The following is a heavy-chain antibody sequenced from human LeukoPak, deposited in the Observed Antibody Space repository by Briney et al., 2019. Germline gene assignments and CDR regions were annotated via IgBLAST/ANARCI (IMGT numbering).Heavy chain of an antibody. CDR3: ARLSAGATRIDY. Sequence: SSETLSLTCTVSGGSISSSSYYWGWIRQPPGKGLEWIGSIYYSGSTYYNPSLKSRVTISVDTSKNQFSLKLSSVTAADTAVYYCARLSAGATRIDYWGQGTLVTVSS. V-gene: IGHV4-39*07. D-gene: IGHD1-26*01. J-gene: IGHJ4*02. CDR1: GGSISSSSYY. CDR2: IYYSGST.